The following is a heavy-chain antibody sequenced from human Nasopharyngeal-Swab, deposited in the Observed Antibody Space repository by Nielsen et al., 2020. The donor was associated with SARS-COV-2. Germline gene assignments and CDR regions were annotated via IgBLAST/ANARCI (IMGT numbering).Heavy chain of an antibody. J-gene: IGHJ4*02. D-gene: IGHD6-19*01. CDR3: ATTSARSLWQWQITGGYFDY. CDR1: GGTLNGFH. Sequence: SETLSLTCVVFGGTLNGFHWKWIRQTPGKGLEWIGEINDRGSGNYNPSLRSRVTISVDTSKNQFSLKLSSVTAADTAVYYCATTSARSLWQWQITGGYFDYWGQGTLVTVSS. V-gene: IGHV4-34*08. CDR2: INDRGSG.